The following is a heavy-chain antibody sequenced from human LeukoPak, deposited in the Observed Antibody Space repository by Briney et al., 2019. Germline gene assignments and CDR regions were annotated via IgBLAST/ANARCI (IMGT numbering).Heavy chain of an antibody. D-gene: IGHD3-10*01. Sequence: GGSLRLSCAASGFTFSSYGMHWVRQAPGKGLEWVAFIRYDGSNKYYADSVKGRFTISRDNSKNTLYLQMNSLRAEDTAVYYCAKDRMGFGELPYYFDYWGQGTMVTVSS. CDR2: IRYDGSNK. V-gene: IGHV3-30*02. J-gene: IGHJ4*02. CDR1: GFTFSSYG. CDR3: AKDRMGFGELPYYFDY.